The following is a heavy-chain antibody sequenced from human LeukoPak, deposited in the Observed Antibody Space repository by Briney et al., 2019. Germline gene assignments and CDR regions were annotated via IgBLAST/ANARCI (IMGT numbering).Heavy chain of an antibody. J-gene: IGHJ4*02. Sequence: RPSETLSLTCAVSGVSISSSEWWIWVRQPPGQGLEWIGEIHRDGRTRYNPSLKSRVTMSMDYSKNQFSLRLTSVTAADTAVYYCAREGGPYRPLDYSGQGTLVTVSS. V-gene: IGHV4-4*02. CDR3: AREGGPYRPLDY. CDR2: IHRDGRT. CDR1: GVSISSSEW.